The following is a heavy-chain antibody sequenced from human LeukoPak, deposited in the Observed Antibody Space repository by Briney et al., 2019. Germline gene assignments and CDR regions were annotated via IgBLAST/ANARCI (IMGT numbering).Heavy chain of an antibody. CDR2: ISGSGGST. CDR3: ATYLYSSGAVFDY. J-gene: IGHJ4*02. CDR1: GFTFSSYA. V-gene: IGHV3-23*01. Sequence: GGSLRLSCAASGFTFSSYAMSWVRQAPGKGLEWVSAISGSGGSTYYADSVKGRFTISRDNSKNTLYLQMNSLRAEDTAVYYCATYLYSSGAVFDYWGQGTLVTVSS. D-gene: IGHD6-19*01.